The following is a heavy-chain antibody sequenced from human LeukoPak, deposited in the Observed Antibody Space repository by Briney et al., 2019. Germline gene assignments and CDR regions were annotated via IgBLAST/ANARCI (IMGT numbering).Heavy chain of an antibody. Sequence: SETRSLTCTVSGGSISSYNWSWIRQPPGKGLEWIGYIYYSGTTSYNPSLKSRVTISVDTSKNQFSLKLSSVTAGDTAVYYCARGPGSGTYWAFDYWGQGTLVTVSS. J-gene: IGHJ4*02. D-gene: IGHD1-26*01. CDR3: ARGPGSGTYWAFDY. CDR2: IYYSGTT. V-gene: IGHV4-59*01. CDR1: GGSISSYN.